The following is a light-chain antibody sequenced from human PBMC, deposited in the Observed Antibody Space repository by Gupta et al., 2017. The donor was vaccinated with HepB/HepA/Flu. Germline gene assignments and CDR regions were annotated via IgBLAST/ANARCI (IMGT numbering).Light chain of an antibody. Sequence: QSLLTQPPSVSAAPGQRVTISCSGSSSNTGNNYVFWYQQFPGVAPKPLIYDNDERPSGVPDRFSGSKSGTSATLGITGLQTGDEADYYCATWDSSLMGVVFGGGTKLTVL. CDR3: ATWDSSLMGVV. CDR1: SSNTGNNY. J-gene: IGLJ2*01. CDR2: DND. V-gene: IGLV1-51*01.